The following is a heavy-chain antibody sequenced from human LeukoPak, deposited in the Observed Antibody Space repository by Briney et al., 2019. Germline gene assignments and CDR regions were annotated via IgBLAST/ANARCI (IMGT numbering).Heavy chain of an antibody. CDR2: INHSGST. CDR1: GGSISSSSYY. D-gene: IGHD4-17*01. CDR3: ATRTHGGDYGDYGGYTRWYNWFDP. V-gene: IGHV4-39*07. J-gene: IGHJ5*02. Sequence: PSETLSLTCTVSGGSISSSSYYWSWIRQPPGKGLEWIGEINHSGSTNYNPSLKSRVTISVDTSKNQFSLKLSSVTAADTAVYYCATRTHGGDYGDYGGYTRWYNWFDPWGQGTLVTVSS.